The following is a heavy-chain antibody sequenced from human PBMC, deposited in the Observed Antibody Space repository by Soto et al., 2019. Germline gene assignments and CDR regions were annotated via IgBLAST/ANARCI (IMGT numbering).Heavy chain of an antibody. D-gene: IGHD1-20*01. J-gene: IGHJ1*01. CDR3: ARDPRSITGTTSSEDFQH. V-gene: IGHV1-69*01. CDR1: GGTFSGYA. Sequence: QALLMQSGAEVKKPGSSVKVSCKASGGTFSGYAINWVRQAPGQGLEWMGGIIPLLGITDYGQKFQGRITIAADESTGTAYMDLRGLRSEDTAVYYCARDPRSITGTTSSEDFQHWGQGTLVSVSS. CDR2: IIPLLGIT.